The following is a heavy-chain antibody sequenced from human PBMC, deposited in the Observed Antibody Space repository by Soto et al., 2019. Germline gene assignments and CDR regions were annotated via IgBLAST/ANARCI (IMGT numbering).Heavy chain of an antibody. CDR2: IYYSGST. D-gene: IGHD3-10*01. CDR3: ASMIRESYYYNYGMDF. Sequence: PSETLSLTCTVSGGSISSGGYYWSWIRQHPGKGLEWIGYIYYSGSTYYNPSLKSRVTISVDTSKNQFSLNLSSVTAADTAVYFCASMIRESYYYNYGMDFWGQGTTVTVS. CDR1: GGSISSGGYY. V-gene: IGHV4-31*03. J-gene: IGHJ6*02.